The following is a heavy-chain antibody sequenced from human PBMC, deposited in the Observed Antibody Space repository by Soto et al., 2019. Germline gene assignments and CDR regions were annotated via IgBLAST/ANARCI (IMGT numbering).Heavy chain of an antibody. Sequence: ASVKVSCKASGYTFTDYYMHWVRQAPGQGLEWMGWINPNNGGTNYVQKFQGWVTMTRDTSISTVYMELSRLRSDDTAVYYCARNSLATILYVMDVWGQGTTVPVSS. CDR1: GYTFTDYY. CDR2: INPNNGGT. V-gene: IGHV1-2*04. D-gene: IGHD5-12*01. J-gene: IGHJ6*02. CDR3: ARNSLATILYVMDV.